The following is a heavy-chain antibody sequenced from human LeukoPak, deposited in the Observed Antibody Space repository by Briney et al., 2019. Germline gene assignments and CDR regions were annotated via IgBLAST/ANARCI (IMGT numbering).Heavy chain of an antibody. V-gene: IGHV3-66*02. CDR1: GFTVSSNY. CDR3: ARDEHGSGSYYNFDY. D-gene: IGHD3-10*01. CDR2: IYSGGST. Sequence: GGSLRLSCAASGFTVSSNYMSWVRQAPGKGLEWVSVIYSGGSTYYADSVKGRFTISRDNSKNTLYLQMNSLRAEDTAVYYCARDEHGSGSYYNFDYWGQGTLVTVSS. J-gene: IGHJ4*02.